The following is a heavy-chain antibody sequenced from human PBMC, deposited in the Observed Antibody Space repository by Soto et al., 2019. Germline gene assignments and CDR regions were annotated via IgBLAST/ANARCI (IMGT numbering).Heavy chain of an antibody. J-gene: IGHJ4*02. CDR1: GFAFSEYF. D-gene: IGHD5-18*01. CDR3: ARVSSAMVPRSFDR. V-gene: IGHV3-11*06. CDR2: ISDSGTYT. Sequence: QVQLVESGGCLVKPGGSLRLSCAASGFAFSEYFMAWIRQAPGKRLECVSFISDSGTYTNYADSVKGRFTITRDNAKNSLYLPMNILGDEDTAVDYCARVSSAMVPRSFDRGGQASPVTVSA.